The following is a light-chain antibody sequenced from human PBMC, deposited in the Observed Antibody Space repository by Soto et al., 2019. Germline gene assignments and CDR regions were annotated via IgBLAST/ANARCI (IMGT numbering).Light chain of an antibody. CDR2: GAS. V-gene: IGKV3D-20*02. CDR3: QQRSNWPPS. CDR1: QSVDSNY. Sequence: EIVLTQSPGTLSLSPGARATLSCRASQSVDSNYLAWYQHKPGQAPRLLIYGASTRATGIPDRFSGSGSGTDFTLTISRLEPEDFAVYYCQQRSNWPPSFGPGTKVDIK. J-gene: IGKJ3*01.